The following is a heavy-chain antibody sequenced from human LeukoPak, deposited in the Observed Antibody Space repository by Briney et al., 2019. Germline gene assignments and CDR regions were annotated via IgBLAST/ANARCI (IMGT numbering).Heavy chain of an antibody. CDR1: GYTFTGYY. J-gene: IGHJ5*02. CDR3: ARHPDMSSYGLVSWFDP. D-gene: IGHD5-18*01. Sequence: VKVSFKASGYTFTGYYMNWVRQAPGQGLDLILLINSDSGFTKYSQKFQGRVTITRDTSINTSHMELSRLRSHATAVYYCARHPDMSSYGLVSWFDPWGQGTMVTVCS. CDR2: INSDSGFT. V-gene: IGHV1-2*02.